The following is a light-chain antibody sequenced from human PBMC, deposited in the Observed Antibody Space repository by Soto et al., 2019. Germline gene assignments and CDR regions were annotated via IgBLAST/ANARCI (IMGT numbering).Light chain of an antibody. V-gene: IGKV1-39*01. Sequence: DIQMTQSPSTLPASVGDRVTITCRASQSISNWLAWYQQKPGKAPKLLIYAASSLQSGVPSRFSGSGSGTDSTLTISSLQPEDFATYYCQQSYSTLWTFGQGTKVDIK. CDR2: AAS. J-gene: IGKJ1*01. CDR3: QQSYSTLWT. CDR1: QSISNW.